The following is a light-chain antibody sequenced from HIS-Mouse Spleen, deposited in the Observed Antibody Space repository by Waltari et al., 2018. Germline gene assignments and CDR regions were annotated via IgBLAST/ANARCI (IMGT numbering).Light chain of an antibody. CDR1: SSGFGGYNY. CDR3: CSYAGSYTLV. V-gene: IGLV2-11*01. Sequence: QSALTQPRSVSGSPGQSVTISCTGTSSGFGGYNYVSWYQQHPGKAPKLMIYDVSKRPSGVPDRFSGSKSGNTASLTISGLQAEDEADYYCCSYAGSYTLVFGGGTKLTVL. J-gene: IGLJ2*01. CDR2: DVS.